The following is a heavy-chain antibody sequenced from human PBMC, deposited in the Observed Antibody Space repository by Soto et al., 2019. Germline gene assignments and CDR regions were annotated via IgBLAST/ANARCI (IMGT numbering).Heavy chain of an antibody. CDR1: GFTVSSYG. J-gene: IGHJ4*02. Sequence: QVQLVESGGGVVQPGRSLRLSCAVSGFTVSSYGMQWVRQAPGKGLEWVAVISRDGRTTFYADSVKGRFTISRDNSRNTLFLEMNSLRGDDMAVYYCTGEVASGYWGQGTLVTVSS. CDR2: ISRDGRTT. CDR3: TGEVASGY. V-gene: IGHV3-30*03. D-gene: IGHD2-8*02.